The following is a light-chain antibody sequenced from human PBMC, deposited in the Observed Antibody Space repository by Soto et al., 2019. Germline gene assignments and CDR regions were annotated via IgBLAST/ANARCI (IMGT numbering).Light chain of an antibody. Sequence: DIQMTQSPSTLTASVGDRVTITCRASQSTSRWLTWYQQKPGKAPKVLIYDASSLESGVPSRFSGSASGTEFTLTISSLQPDDFATYYCQQYNSSLWTFGQGTKVEIK. J-gene: IGKJ1*01. CDR3: QQYNSSLWT. CDR2: DAS. V-gene: IGKV1-5*01. CDR1: QSTSRW.